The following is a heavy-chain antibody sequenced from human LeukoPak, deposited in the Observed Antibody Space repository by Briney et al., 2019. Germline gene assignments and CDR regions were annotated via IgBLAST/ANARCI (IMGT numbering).Heavy chain of an antibody. V-gene: IGHV4-39*01. J-gene: IGHJ6*03. D-gene: IGHD2-2*01. Sequence: PSETLSLTCTVSGGSISSSSYYWGWIRQPPGKGLEWIGSIYYSGSTYYNPSLKSRVTISVDTSKNQFSLKLSSVTAADTAMYYCARQDIVVVPAARDYYYYYMDVWGKGTTVTVSS. CDR2: IYYSGST. CDR3: ARQDIVVVPAARDYYYYYMDV. CDR1: GGSISSSSYY.